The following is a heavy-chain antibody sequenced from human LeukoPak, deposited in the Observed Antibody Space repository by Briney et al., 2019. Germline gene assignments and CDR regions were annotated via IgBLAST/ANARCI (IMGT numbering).Heavy chain of an antibody. Sequence: SETLSLTCTASGVSIGGYYWRWIRQPAGKGLEWIGGIYTSGITIYNPYLKRRVTMSVDTSKIQLSLKLSSVTAADPSEHYCESRYCRGGSCYSGGSYFLLWRRGTLVSVSS. CDR1: GVSIGGYY. D-gene: IGHD2-15*01. CDR2: IYTSGIT. V-gene: IGHV4-4*07. CDR3: ESRYCRGGSCYSGGSYFLL. J-gene: IGHJ2*01.